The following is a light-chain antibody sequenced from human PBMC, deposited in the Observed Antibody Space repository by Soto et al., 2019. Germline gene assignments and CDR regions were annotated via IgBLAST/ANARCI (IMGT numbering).Light chain of an antibody. CDR3: QQSYRAPFT. Sequence: DIQMTQSPSSLSASVGDRVTITCRASQTISSYLNWYQQKPGKAPKLLIYAASNLHSGVPSRFSGSGSGTDFTLTISSLQPEDFATFYCQQSYRAPFTFGGGTKVEIK. CDR2: AAS. V-gene: IGKV1-39*01. CDR1: QTISSY. J-gene: IGKJ4*01.